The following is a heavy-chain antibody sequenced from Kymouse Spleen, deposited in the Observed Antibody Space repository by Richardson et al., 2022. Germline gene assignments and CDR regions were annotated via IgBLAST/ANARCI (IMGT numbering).Heavy chain of an antibody. CDR3: ARRAVAGLDY. D-gene: IGHD6-19*01. CDR2: INHSGST. Sequence: QVQLQQWGAGLLKPSETLSLTCAVYGGSFSGYYWSWIRQPPGKGLEWIGEINHSGSTNYNPSLKSRVTISVDTSKNQFSLKLSSVTAADTAVYYCARRAVAGLDYWGQGTLVTVSS. J-gene: IGHJ4*02. CDR1: GGSFSGYY. V-gene: IGHV4-34*01.